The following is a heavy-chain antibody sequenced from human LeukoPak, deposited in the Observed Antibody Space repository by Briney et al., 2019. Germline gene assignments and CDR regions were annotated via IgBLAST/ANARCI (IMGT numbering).Heavy chain of an antibody. CDR2: IKEDGSEI. V-gene: IGHV3-7*01. D-gene: IGHD1-26*01. CDR1: GFTFTTYW. J-gene: IGHJ4*02. Sequence: GGSPRLSCAASGFTFTTYWMSWVRQAPEKGLEWVANIKEDGSEIHYVDSVKGRFTISRDNAENSLYLQMDSLRAEDTAVYYCARSGSDFDYWGQGTLVTVSS. CDR3: ARSGSDFDY.